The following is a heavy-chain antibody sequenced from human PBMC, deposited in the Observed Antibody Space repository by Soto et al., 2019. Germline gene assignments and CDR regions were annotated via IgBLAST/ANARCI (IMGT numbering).Heavy chain of an antibody. D-gene: IGHD1-7*01. CDR2: ISVYNGDT. CDR1: GYAFASFG. CDR3: ARGGETGSTSAFDI. V-gene: IGHV1-18*01. Sequence: ASVKVSCKAGGYAFASFGLTWLRQAPGQGLEWMGYISVYNGDTNHAQNFRGRLTMTKDTSTSTAYMELMSLTSDDTAAYYCARGGETGSTSAFDIWGQ. J-gene: IGHJ3*02.